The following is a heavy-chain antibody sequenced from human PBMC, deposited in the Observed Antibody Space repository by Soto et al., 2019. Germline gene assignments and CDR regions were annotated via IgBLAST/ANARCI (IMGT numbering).Heavy chain of an antibody. J-gene: IGHJ6*02. CDR3: ARGNYYYCMDV. Sequence: SETLSLTCTVANGSVSSGTYAWSWVRQPPWKGLEWIGYISYSGTTYYTPSLKSRLTMSMDSANDHFSLNLTSVTAADTAVYFCARGNYYYCMDVWGQGITVTVSS. CDR1: NGSVSSGTYA. CDR2: ISYSGTT. V-gene: IGHV4-30-2*01.